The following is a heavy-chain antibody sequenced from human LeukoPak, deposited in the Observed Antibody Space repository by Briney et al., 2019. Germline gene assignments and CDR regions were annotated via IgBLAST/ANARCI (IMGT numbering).Heavy chain of an antibody. CDR2: ISSSSSYI. J-gene: IGHJ4*02. CDR3: ARDFQSDY. V-gene: IGHV3-21*01. CDR1: GGSFSGYY. Sequence: PSETLSLTCAVYGGSFSGYYWSWIRQAPGKGLEWVSSISSSSSYIYYADSVKGRFTISRDNAKNSLYLQMNSLRAEDTAVYYCARDFQSDYWGQGTLVTVSS.